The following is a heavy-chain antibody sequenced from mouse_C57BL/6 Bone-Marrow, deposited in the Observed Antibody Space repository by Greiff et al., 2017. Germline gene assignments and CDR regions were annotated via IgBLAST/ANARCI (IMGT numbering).Heavy chain of an antibody. CDR3: ARGLYYDYRGFAY. D-gene: IGHD2-4*01. CDR1: GYSITSGYD. J-gene: IGHJ3*01. CDR2: ISYSGST. Sequence: EVQRVESGPGMVKPSQSLSLTCTVTGYSITSGYDWHWIRHFPGNKLEWMGYISYSGSTNYNPSLKSRISITHDTSKNHFFLKLNSVTTEDTATYYCARGLYYDYRGFAYWGQGTLVTVSA. V-gene: IGHV3-1*01.